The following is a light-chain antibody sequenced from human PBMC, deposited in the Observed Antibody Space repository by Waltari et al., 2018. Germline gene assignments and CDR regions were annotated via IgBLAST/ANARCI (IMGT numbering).Light chain of an antibody. CDR2: AVN. V-gene: IGLV2-14*03. Sequence: QSALTQPASVSGSLGQSITISCTGTSDDIGAYHYVPWYQQHPGRAPKLIISAVNKRPAGLSSRVSASKSGITGSLTISGLQAEDEAEYYCCSFTSSTTWVFGGGTTLTVL. CDR1: SDDIGAYHY. J-gene: IGLJ3*02. CDR3: CSFTSSTTWV.